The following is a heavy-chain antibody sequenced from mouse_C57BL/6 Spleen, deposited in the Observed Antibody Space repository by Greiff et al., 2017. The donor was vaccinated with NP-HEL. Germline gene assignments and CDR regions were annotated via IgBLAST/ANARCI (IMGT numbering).Heavy chain of an antibody. CDR3: ARGSRQDYAMDY. Sequence: QVQLQQSGAELARPGASVKMSCKASGYTFTSYTMHWVKQRPGQGLEWIGYINPSSGYTKYNQKFKDKATLTADKSSSTAYLELSRLTSDDSAVYYCARGSRQDYAMDYWGQGTSVTVSS. CDR1: GYTFTSYT. J-gene: IGHJ4*01. D-gene: IGHD3-2*01. V-gene: IGHV1-4*01. CDR2: INPSSGYT.